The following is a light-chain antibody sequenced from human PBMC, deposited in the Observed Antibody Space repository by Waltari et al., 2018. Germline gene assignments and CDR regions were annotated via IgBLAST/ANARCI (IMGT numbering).Light chain of an antibody. J-gene: IGKJ4*01. CDR1: QTVSTIA. CDR2: STY. V-gene: IGKV3-20*01. Sequence: IVLTQSPGTLSLSPGDRATLSCRASQTVSTIALSWYQQKPGQAPRVLIYSTYNRATGIPDRFSGRWSGTDFTLTINRLAPEDFAMYYCQQYDGIVVTFGGGTKVEI. CDR3: QQYDGIVVT.